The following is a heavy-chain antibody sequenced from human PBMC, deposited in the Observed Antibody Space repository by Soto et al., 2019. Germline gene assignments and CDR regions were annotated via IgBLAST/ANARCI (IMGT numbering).Heavy chain of an antibody. CDR3: ARGVVPAALTIDY. CDR1: GGTFSIYA. CDR2: IIPIFGTA. V-gene: IGHV1-69*13. J-gene: IGHJ4*02. Sequence: ASVKVSCKASGGTFSIYAISWVRQAPGQGLEWMGGIIPIFGTANYAQKFQGRVTITADESTSTAYMELSSLRSEDTAVYYCARGVVPAALTIDYWGQGTLVTASS. D-gene: IGHD2-2*01.